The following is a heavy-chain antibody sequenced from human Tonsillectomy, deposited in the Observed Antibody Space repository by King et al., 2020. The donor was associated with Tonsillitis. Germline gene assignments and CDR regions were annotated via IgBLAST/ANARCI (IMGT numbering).Heavy chain of an antibody. J-gene: IGHJ3*02. CDR3: ARDLPGSTILFVAFDI. D-gene: IGHD3-3*01. V-gene: IGHV1-69*14. CDR1: GGAFTNYA. CDR2: LILMFYTT. Sequence: QLVQSGAEVKKPGSSVKLSCKASGGAFTNYAFTWVRQAPGQGLEWRVGLILMFYTTNSAQKCHGRVNITADKSTSTASMELSSLRSEEPAGYYCARDLPGSTILFVAFDIWGQGTMGTVSS.